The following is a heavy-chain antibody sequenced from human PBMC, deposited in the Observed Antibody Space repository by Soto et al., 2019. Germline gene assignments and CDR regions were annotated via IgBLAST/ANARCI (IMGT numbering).Heavy chain of an antibody. CDR2: IYSGGST. D-gene: IGHD3-10*01. CDR1: GFTVSSNY. V-gene: IGHV3-66*01. Sequence: GGSLRLSCAASGFTVSSNYMSWVRQAPGKGLEWVSVIYSGGSTYYADSVKGRFTISRDYFNNSLHLHLTSLRLEDAGIYYCAKDEGVYRELFYLDSWGQGTLVTVSS. J-gene: IGHJ5*01. CDR3: AKDEGVYRELFYLDS.